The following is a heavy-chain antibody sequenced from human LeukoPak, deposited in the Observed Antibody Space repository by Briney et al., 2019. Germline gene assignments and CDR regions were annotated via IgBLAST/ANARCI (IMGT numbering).Heavy chain of an antibody. CDR1: GFTFSSYW. D-gene: IGHD3-16*01. Sequence: GGSLRLPCAASGFTFSSYWMSWVRQAPGKGLEWVANIKQDGQEKYYVDSVKGRFTISRDNAKNSLYLQMNSLRDEDTAVYYCARDFIRLSFDYWGQGILVTVSS. J-gene: IGHJ4*02. CDR3: ARDFIRLSFDY. CDR2: IKQDGQEK. V-gene: IGHV3-7*01.